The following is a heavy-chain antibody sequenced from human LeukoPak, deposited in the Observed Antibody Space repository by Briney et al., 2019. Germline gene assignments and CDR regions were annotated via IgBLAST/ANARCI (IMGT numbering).Heavy chain of an antibody. CDR2: IRGSGGST. CDR1: GFTFSSYA. D-gene: IGHD5-18*01. V-gene: IGHV3-23*01. J-gene: IGHJ4*02. CDR3: ANGGYAYGADY. Sequence: RGSLRLSCVASGFTFSSYAMSWVRQAPGRGLEWVSGIRGSGGSTYYADSVKGRFTISRDNSKNTLYLQMNSLRAEDTAVYYCANGGYAYGADYWGQGTLVTVSS.